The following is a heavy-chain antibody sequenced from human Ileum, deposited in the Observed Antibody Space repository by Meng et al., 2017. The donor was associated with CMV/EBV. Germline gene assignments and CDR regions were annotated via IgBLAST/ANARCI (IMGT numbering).Heavy chain of an antibody. D-gene: IGHD5-12*01. CDR1: GASNSSSNW. J-gene: IGHJ4*02. CDR2: IYHSGSA. V-gene: IGHV4-4*02. CDR3: ARNSGYIDY. Sequence: LTCAVSGASNSSSNWGRGGRQPPGKGLEWSGGIYHSGSANYNPSLKSRVTISVDKSKNQFSLRVNSATAADTAVYYCARNSGYIDYWGQGTLVTVSS.